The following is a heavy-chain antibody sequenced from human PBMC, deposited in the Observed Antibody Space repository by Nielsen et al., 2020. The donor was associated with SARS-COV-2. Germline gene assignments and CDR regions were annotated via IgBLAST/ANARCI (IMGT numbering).Heavy chain of an antibody. V-gene: IGHV3-33*01. D-gene: IGHD3-9*01. CDR3: ARGGRYFDWLSVDY. J-gene: IGHJ4*02. CDR2: IWYDGSNK. Sequence: GESLKISCAASGFTFSSYGMHWVRQAPGKGLEWVAVIWYDGSNKYYADSVKGRFTISRDNSKNTLYLQMNSLRAEDTAVYYCARGGRYFDWLSVDYWGQGTLVTVSS. CDR1: GFTFSSYG.